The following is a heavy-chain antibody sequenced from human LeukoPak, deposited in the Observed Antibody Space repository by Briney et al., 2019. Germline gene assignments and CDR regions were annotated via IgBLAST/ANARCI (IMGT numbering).Heavy chain of an antibody. Sequence: ASVKVSCKASGYTFTSYDINWVRQATGQGLEWMGWMNPNSGNTGYAQKFQGRVTMTRNTSISTAYMELSSLRSEDTAVYYCAREGFTYYYDSSGYSRRMDDACDIWGQGTMVTVSS. CDR3: AREGFTYYYDSSGYSRRMDDACDI. CDR1: GYTFTSYD. J-gene: IGHJ3*02. D-gene: IGHD3-22*01. V-gene: IGHV1-8*01. CDR2: MNPNSGNT.